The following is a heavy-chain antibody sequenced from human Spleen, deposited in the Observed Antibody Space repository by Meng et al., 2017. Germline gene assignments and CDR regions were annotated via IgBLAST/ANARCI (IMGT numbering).Heavy chain of an antibody. D-gene: IGHD3-22*01. V-gene: IGHV3-33*01. CDR3: ARDCDTSRHYGWFDP. CDR1: GFTFSYVG. J-gene: IGHJ5*02. Sequence: QVQLVESGGGVVTTGRSLRISGAPSGFTFSYVGFHWVRQAPGKGLEWVAVIWSHGLEKYYADSVKGRFTISRDNSKTTVYLQMNSLRAEDTAVYYCARDCDTSRHYGWFDPWGQGTLVTVSS. CDR2: IWSHGLEK.